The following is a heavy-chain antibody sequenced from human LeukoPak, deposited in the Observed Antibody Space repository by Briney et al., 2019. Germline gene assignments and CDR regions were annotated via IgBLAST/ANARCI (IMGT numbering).Heavy chain of an antibody. CDR2: INPKSGDT. Sequence: GSVEVSCKASGYTFIDCYIHWVRQAPGQGLEWMGWINPKSGDTKYAPKFQGRVTMTRDTSISTAYMDVSSLRYDDTAVYYCASEYYYDRSGANAFDIWGQGTMVTVS. CDR3: ASEYYYDRSGANAFDI. J-gene: IGHJ3*02. D-gene: IGHD3-22*01. V-gene: IGHV1-2*02. CDR1: GYTFIDCY.